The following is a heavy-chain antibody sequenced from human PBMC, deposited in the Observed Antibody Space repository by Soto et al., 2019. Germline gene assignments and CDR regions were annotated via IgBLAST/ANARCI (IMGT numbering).Heavy chain of an antibody. CDR3: ARSPSP. Sequence: SETLSLTCTVSGGAISSYYWSWIRQPPGKGLEWIGNIYYTGSTSYNPSLKSRVTISLDTSKNQFYLDLSSVTAADTAVYYCARSPSPWGQGTLVTVSS. V-gene: IGHV4-59*12. CDR2: IYYTGST. CDR1: GGAISSYY. J-gene: IGHJ5*02.